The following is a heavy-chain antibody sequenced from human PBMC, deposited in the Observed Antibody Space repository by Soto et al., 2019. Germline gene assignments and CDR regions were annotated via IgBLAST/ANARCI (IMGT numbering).Heavy chain of an antibody. CDR2: INPNSGGT. CDR1: GYTFTGYY. V-gene: IGHV1-2*04. J-gene: IGHJ4*02. CDR3: ARGPPSIHDYGDYEIDY. D-gene: IGHD4-17*01. Sequence: ASVKVSCKASGYTFTGYYMHWVRQAPGQGLEWMGWINPNSGGTNYAQKFQGWVTMTRDTSISTAYMELSRLRSDDTAVYYCARGPPSIHDYGDYEIDYWGQGTLVTVSS.